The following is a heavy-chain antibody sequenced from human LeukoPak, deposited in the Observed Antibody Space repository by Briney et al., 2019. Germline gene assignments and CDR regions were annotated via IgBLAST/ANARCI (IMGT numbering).Heavy chain of an antibody. J-gene: IGHJ4*02. V-gene: IGHV4-59*08. CDR3: ARLHYDYVWGSYRQYYFDY. Sequence: PSETLSLTCTVSGGSISSYYWSWIRQPPGKGLEWIGYIYYSGSTNYNPSLKSRVTISVDTSNNQFSLKLSSVTAADTAVYYCARLHYDYVWGSYRQYYFDYWGQGTLVTVSS. CDR1: GGSISSYY. D-gene: IGHD3-16*02. CDR2: IYYSGST.